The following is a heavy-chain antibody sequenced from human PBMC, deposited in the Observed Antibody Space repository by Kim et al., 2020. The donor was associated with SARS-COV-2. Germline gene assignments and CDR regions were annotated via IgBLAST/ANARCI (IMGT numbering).Heavy chain of an antibody. CDR3: ARGRIAD. Sequence: GGSLRLSCAASGFTFSSSGMTWVRQSPSKGLEWVSSMYPNGVSTYYADSVKGRFTISRDISKNTLYLQMNSLRAEDTAVYYCARGRIADWGQGTPVTVSS. CDR2: MYPNGVST. V-gene: IGHV3-23*01. D-gene: IGHD2-21*01. J-gene: IGHJ4*02. CDR1: GFTFSSSG.